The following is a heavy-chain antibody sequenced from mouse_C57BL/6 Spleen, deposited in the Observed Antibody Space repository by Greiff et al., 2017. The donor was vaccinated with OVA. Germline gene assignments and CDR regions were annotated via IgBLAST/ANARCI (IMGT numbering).Heavy chain of an antibody. CDR3: ARANWAYFDY. D-gene: IGHD4-1*02. J-gene: IGHJ2*01. CDR2: INYDGSST. CDR1: GFTFSDYY. Sequence: DVKLVESEGGLVQPGSSMKLSCTASGFTFSDYYMAWVRQVPEKGLEWVANINYDGSSTYYLDSLKSRFIISRDNAKNILYLQMSSLKSEDTATYYCARANWAYFDYWGQGTTLTVSS. V-gene: IGHV5-16*01.